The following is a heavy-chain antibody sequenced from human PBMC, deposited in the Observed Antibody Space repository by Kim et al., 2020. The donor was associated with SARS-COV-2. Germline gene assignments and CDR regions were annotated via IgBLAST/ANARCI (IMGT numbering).Heavy chain of an antibody. D-gene: IGHD6-13*01. CDR3: ARGVVGQQLVPWYFDL. J-gene: IGHJ2*01. CDR1: GFTFSSYE. Sequence: GGSLRLSCAASGFTFSSYEMNWVRQAPGKGLEWVSYISSSGSTIYYADSVKGRFTISRDNAKNSLYLQMNSLRAEDTAVYYCARGVVGQQLVPWYFDLWGRGTLVTVSS. CDR2: ISSSGSTI. V-gene: IGHV3-48*03.